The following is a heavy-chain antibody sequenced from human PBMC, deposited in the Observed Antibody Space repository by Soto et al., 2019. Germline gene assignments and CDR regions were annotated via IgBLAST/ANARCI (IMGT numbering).Heavy chain of an antibody. CDR3: ARVRSPQHEIVVGPVDY. Sequence: PGGSLRLSCAASGFTFSDYYMSWIRQAPGKGLEWVSYISSSSSYTNYADSVKGRFTISRDNAKNSLYLQMNSLRAEDTAVYYCARVRSPQHEIVVGPVDYWGQGTLVTVSS. J-gene: IGHJ4*02. CDR2: ISSSSSYT. CDR1: GFTFSDYY. D-gene: IGHD2-21*01. V-gene: IGHV3-11*06.